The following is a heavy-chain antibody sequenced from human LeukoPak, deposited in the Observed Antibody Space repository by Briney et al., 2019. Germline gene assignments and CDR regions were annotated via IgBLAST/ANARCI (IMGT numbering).Heavy chain of an antibody. J-gene: IGHJ4*02. CDR3: AQFAKGG. D-gene: IGHD2-21*01. V-gene: IGHV3-72*01. CDR1: GFPFSSYW. Sequence: PGGSLRLSCVASGFPFSSYWMTWVRQAPGKGLEWVGRIKHKAHSYTTEYAASVKGRFTISRDDSKSSLYLQMNSLKIEDTAVYYCAQFAKGGWGQGTLVTVSS. CDR2: IKHKAHSYTT.